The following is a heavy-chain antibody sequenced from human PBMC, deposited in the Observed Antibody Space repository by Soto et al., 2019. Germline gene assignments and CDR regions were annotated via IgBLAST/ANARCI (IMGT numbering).Heavy chain of an antibody. CDR3: ARDVRSSWYGWFDP. CDR2: IYYSGST. D-gene: IGHD6-13*01. V-gene: IGHV4-59*01. Sequence: SETLSLTCTVSGGSISSYYWSWIRQPPGKGLEWIGYIYYSGSTNYNPSLKSRVTISVDTSKNQFSLKLSSVTAADTAVYYCARDVRSSWYGWFDPWGQGTLVTVSS. CDR1: GGSISSYY. J-gene: IGHJ5*02.